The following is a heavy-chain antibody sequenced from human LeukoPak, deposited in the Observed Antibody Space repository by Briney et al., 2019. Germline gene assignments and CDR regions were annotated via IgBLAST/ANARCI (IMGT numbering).Heavy chain of an antibody. CDR3: AKDFRRYYYDSSGVDY. CDR1: GFTFSSYA. V-gene: IGHV3-23*01. CDR2: ISGSGGST. Sequence: HSGGSLRLSCAASGFTFSSYAMSWVRQAPGKGLEWVSAISGSGGSTYYADSVKGRFTISRDNSKNTLYLQMNSLRAEDTAVYYCAKDFRRYYYDSSGVDYWGQGTLVTVSS. D-gene: IGHD3-22*01. J-gene: IGHJ4*02.